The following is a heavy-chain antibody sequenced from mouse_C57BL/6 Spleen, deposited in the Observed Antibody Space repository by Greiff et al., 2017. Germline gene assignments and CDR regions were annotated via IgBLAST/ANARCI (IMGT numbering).Heavy chain of an antibody. CDR3: ARSSNYEGYAMDY. D-gene: IGHD2-5*01. Sequence: EVMLVESGGGLVKPGGSLKLSCAASGFTFSDYGMHWVRQAPEKGLEWVAYISSGSSTIYYADTVKGRFTISRDNAKNTLFLQMTSLRSEDTAMYYCARSSNYEGYAMDYWGQGTSVTVSS. CDR1: GFTFSDYG. CDR2: ISSGSSTI. J-gene: IGHJ4*01. V-gene: IGHV5-17*01.